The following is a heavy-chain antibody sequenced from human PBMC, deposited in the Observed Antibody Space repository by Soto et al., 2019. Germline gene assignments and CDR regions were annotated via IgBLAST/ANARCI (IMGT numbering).Heavy chain of an antibody. Sequence: EVQLLESGGGLVKPGGSLRLSCTASGFTFSSYSMNWVRRAPGKGLEWVSSISSSSSFIYSAGSVKGRFTISRDNAKNSLYLQMNRLRAEDTAVYYFAVAEETGTRCFGNWGQGTMVNVSS. V-gene: IGHV3-21*01. CDR2: ISSSSSFI. D-gene: IGHD1-1*01. CDR1: GFTFSSYS. CDR3: AVAEETGTRCFGN. J-gene: IGHJ4*02.